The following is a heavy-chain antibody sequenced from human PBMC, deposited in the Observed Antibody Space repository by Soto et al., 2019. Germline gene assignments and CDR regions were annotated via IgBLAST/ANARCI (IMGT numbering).Heavy chain of an antibody. CDR3: ARDQFGSYGSGSY. V-gene: IGHV1-3*01. CDR2: INAGNGNT. CDR1: GYTFTSYA. J-gene: IGHJ4*02. D-gene: IGHD3-10*01. Sequence: ASAKVSCKASGYTFTSYAMHWVRQAPGQRLEWMGWINAGNGNTKYSQKFQGRVTITRDTSASTAYMELSSLRSEGTAVYYCARDQFGSYGSGSYWGQGTLVTVSS.